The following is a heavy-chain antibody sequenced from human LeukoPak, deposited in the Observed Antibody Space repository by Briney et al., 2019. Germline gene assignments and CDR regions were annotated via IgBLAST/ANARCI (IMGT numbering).Heavy chain of an antibody. CDR1: GGSISSYY. Sequence: SETLSLTCTVSGGSISSYYWSWIRQPPGKGLEWIGYIYYSGSTNYNPSLKSRVTMSVDTSKNHFSLKLTSVTAADTAVYYCARGGLGTTGFDYWGQGTLVTVSS. CDR3: ARGGLGTTGFDY. J-gene: IGHJ4*02. V-gene: IGHV4-59*12. D-gene: IGHD1-7*01. CDR2: IYYSGST.